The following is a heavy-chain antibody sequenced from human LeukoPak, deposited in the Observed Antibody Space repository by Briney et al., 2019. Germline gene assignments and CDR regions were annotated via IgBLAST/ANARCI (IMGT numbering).Heavy chain of an antibody. CDR1: GFTFSTYS. CDR2: LSGDKKYI. CDR3: AKVRVDWDRD. V-gene: IGHV3-21*04. Sequence: GGSLRLSCAASGFTFSTYSLNWVRQAPGKGLEWLSSLSGDKKYIYYADSVKGRFTISRDNSKNTLYLQMNSLRAEDTAVYYCAKVRVDWDRDWGQGTLVTVSS. D-gene: IGHD1-26*01. J-gene: IGHJ4*02.